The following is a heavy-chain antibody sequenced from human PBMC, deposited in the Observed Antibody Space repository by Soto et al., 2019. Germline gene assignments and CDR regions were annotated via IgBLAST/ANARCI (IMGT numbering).Heavy chain of an antibody. V-gene: IGHV1-46*01. J-gene: IGHJ3*02. Sequence: GASVKVSCKASGYTFTSYYMHWVRQAPGQGLEWMGIINPSGGSTSYAQKFQGRVSMTRDTSTSTVYMELSSMRSEDAAVYYCACCPLGGVTMLSTCSFDIWGQGTMVTVSS. CDR2: INPSGGST. D-gene: IGHD3-10*02. CDR3: ACCPLGGVTMLSTCSFDI. CDR1: GYTFTSYY.